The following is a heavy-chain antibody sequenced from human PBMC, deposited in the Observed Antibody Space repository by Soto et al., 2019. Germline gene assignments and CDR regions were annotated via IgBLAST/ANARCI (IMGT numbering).Heavy chain of an antibody. CDR2: INPNSGGT. J-gene: IGHJ6*03. CDR1: GYTFTGYY. CDR3: ARGKTYYYGSGSYYSPATYYYYYMDV. Sequence: ASVKVSCKASGYTFTGYYMHWVRQAPGQGLEWMGWINPNSGGTNYAQKFQGWVTMTRDTSISTAYMELSRLRSDDTAVYYCARGKTYYYGSGSYYSPATYYYYYMDVWGKGTTVTVSS. D-gene: IGHD3-10*01. V-gene: IGHV1-2*04.